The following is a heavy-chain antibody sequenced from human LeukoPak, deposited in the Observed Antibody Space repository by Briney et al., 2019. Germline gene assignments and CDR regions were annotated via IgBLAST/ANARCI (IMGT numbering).Heavy chain of an antibody. D-gene: IGHD2-21*02. V-gene: IGHV3-53*01. CDR3: ARDRTYCGGDCYSPVYYYYGMDV. Sequence: PGGSLRLSCAASGFTVSSNYMSWVRQAPGKGLEWVSVIYSGGSTYYADSVKGRFTISRDNAKNSLYLQMNSLRAEDTAVYYCARDRTYCGGDCYSPVYYYYGMDVWGQGTTVTVSS. J-gene: IGHJ6*02. CDR2: IYSGGST. CDR1: GFTVSSNY.